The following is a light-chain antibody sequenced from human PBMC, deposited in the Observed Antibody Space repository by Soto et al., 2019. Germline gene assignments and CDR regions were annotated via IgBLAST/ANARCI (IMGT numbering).Light chain of an antibody. CDR2: KAS. Sequence: DIQMTQFPSTLSASIGDRVTITCRASQTISSSLAWYQQKPGKAPKLLIYKASNLETGVPSRFSGSGSGTEFALTLSSLQPYDFATYYCQQYIRYSPYTFGQGTRLEIK. CDR3: QQYIRYSPYT. CDR1: QTISSS. J-gene: IGKJ2*01. V-gene: IGKV1-5*03.